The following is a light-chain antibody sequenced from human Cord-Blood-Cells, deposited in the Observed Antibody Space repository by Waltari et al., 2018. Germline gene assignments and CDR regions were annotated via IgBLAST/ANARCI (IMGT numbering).Light chain of an antibody. J-gene: IGLJ2*01. V-gene: IGLV2-23*01. CDR3: CSYAGSSTFVV. CDR1: SSDVGSYNL. Sequence: QSALTQPASASGSPGQSLTIPCTGTSSDVGSYNLVSWYQQHPGKAPKLLIYEGSKRPSGVSNRFSGSKAGNTASLTISGLQAEDEADYYCCSYAGSSTFVVFGGGTKLTVL. CDR2: EGS.